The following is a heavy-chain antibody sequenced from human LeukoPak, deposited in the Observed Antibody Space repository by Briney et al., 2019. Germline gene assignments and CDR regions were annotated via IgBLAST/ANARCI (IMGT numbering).Heavy chain of an antibody. J-gene: IGHJ4*02. CDR2: IKQDGSEK. V-gene: IGHV3-7*04. Sequence: GGSLRLSCAASGFTFSSYWMNWVRQAPGKGLEWVANIKQDGSEKYYVDSVKGRFTISRDNAKNSLSLQMNSLRAEDTAVYYCARGYCTNGVCYWDYFDYWGQGTLVTVSS. D-gene: IGHD2-8*01. CDR1: GFTFSSYW. CDR3: ARGYCTNGVCYWDYFDY.